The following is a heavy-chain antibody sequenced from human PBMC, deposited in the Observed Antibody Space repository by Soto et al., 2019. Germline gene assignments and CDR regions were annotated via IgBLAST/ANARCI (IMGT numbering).Heavy chain of an antibody. V-gene: IGHV4-39*01. J-gene: IGHJ6*02. CDR1: GGSITSSFY. D-gene: IGHD6-13*01. Sequence: QLQLQESGPGLVKPSETLSLSCTVSGGSITSSFYWGWIRQPPGKGLEWIGSIYGNGNTYYNPSLMVRVTISADTSKNQFSLNLISVTAADTAVYYCRSSSRYSTDVWGQGATVTVSS. CDR3: RSSSRYSTDV. CDR2: IYGNGNT.